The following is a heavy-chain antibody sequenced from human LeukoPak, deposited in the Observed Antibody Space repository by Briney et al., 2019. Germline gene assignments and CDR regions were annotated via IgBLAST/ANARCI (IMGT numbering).Heavy chain of an antibody. D-gene: IGHD3-9*01. Sequence: PGGSLRLSCAASGFTFSSYAMSWVRQAPGKGLEWVSAISGSGGSTYYADSVKGRFTISRDNSKNTLYLQMNSLRAEDTAVYYCARSTSYYDILTGYYPYYFDYWGQGTLVTVSS. V-gene: IGHV3-23*01. CDR1: GFTFSSYA. CDR3: ARSTSYYDILTGYYPYYFDY. J-gene: IGHJ4*02. CDR2: ISGSGGST.